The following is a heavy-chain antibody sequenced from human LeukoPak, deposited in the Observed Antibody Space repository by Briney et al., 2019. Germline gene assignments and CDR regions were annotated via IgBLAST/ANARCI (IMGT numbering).Heavy chain of an antibody. J-gene: IGHJ6*02. V-gene: IGHV3-33*01. CDR2: IWYDGSNK. CDR3: ARDLSGMDV. CDR1: GFAFSSYG. Sequence: HSGGSLILSCAASGFAFSSYGMNWVRQAPGKGVEWVAIIWYDGSNKYYADSVKGRFTISRDNAKNTLYLQMNSLRAEDTAVYYCARDLSGMDVWGQGITVTVSS.